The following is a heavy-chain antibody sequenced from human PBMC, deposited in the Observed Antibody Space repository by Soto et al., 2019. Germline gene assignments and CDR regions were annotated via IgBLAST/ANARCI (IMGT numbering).Heavy chain of an antibody. CDR2: IDPSDSYT. CDR1: GYGFATYW. Sequence: ESLKISCRGSGYGFATYWITWVRQMPGKGLEWMGRIDPSDSYTDYGPSFQGHVTISGDKSISTAYLQWSSLKTSDTAMYYCARSSPRRDAFDIWGQGTMVTVSS. J-gene: IGHJ3*02. V-gene: IGHV5-10-1*01. CDR3: ARSSPRRDAFDI.